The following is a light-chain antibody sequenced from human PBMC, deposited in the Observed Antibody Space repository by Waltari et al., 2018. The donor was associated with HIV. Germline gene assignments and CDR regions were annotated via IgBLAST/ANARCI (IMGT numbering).Light chain of an antibody. CDR2: AAS. CDR1: EDINEF. V-gene: IGKV1-9*01. Sequence: DIQLTPSPSFLSASIGDRITITCRASEDINEFLPWYQQKPGVVPKLLIYAASTLEDEVPSRFSGSGSGTDFTLTISSLQPEDFATYFCQQLNTYPPDTFGPGTKLEI. CDR3: QQLNTYPPDT. J-gene: IGKJ2*01.